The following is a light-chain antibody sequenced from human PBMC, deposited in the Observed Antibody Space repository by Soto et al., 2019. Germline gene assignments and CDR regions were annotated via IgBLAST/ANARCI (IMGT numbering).Light chain of an antibody. CDR3: SSYPSTNLVL. V-gene: IGLV2-14*03. Sequence: QAASVSGSPGQSITISCAGTSSDVADYSFVSWYQQHPGKAPKLIIYDVAHRPSGVSDRFSGSRSGNTASLTISGLQAEDEADYYCSSYPSTNLVLFGGGTKLTVL. CDR2: DVA. CDR1: SSDVADYSF. J-gene: IGLJ2*01.